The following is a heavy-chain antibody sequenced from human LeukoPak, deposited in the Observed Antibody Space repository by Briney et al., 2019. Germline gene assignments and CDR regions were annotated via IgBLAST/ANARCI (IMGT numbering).Heavy chain of an antibody. D-gene: IGHD1-26*01. CDR1: GFTFSSYS. CDR3: VRGVGATRGTLDY. CDR2: ISSSSSYI. V-gene: IGHV3-21*01. Sequence: PGGSLRLSCAASGFTFSSYSMNWVRQAPGKGLEWVSSISSSSSYIYYADSVKGRFTISRDNAKNSLYLQMNSLRAEDTAVYYCVRGVGATRGTLDYWGQGTLVTVSS. J-gene: IGHJ4*02.